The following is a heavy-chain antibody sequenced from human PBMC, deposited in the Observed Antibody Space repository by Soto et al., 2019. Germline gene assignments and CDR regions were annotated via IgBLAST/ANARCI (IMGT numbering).Heavy chain of an antibody. CDR1: GYSISSGYY. Sequence: PSETLSLTCAVSGYSISSGYYWGWIRQPPGKGLEWIGSIYHSGSTYYNPSLKSRVTISVDTSKNQFSLKLSSVTAADTAVYYCARDFRGSHFDYWGQGTLVT. J-gene: IGHJ4*02. V-gene: IGHV4-38-2*02. CDR2: IYHSGST. CDR3: ARDFRGSHFDY. D-gene: IGHD1-26*01.